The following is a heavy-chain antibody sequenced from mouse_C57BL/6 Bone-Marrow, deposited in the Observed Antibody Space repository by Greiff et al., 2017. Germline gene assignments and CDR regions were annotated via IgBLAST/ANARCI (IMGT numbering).Heavy chain of an antibody. D-gene: IGHD2-1*01. J-gene: IGHJ4*01. CDR3: TCLYYG. Sequence: VQLQQSGAELVRPGASVKLSCTASGFNIKADYMHWVKQRPEQGLEWIGRIDPENGDTEYDSKFQGKATINTDTSSNTAYLHLSCPTSEDTAIYYCTCLYYGWGQGTSVTVSS. CDR1: GFNIKADY. CDR2: IDPENGDT. V-gene: IGHV14-4*01.